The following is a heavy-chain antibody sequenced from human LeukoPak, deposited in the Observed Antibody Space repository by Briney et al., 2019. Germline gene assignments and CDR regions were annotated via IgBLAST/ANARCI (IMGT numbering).Heavy chain of an antibody. Sequence: ASVKVSCKASGYTFTSYGVSWVRQAPGQGLEWMGWISAYNGNTNYAQKLQGRVTMTTDTSTSTAYMELRSLRSDDTAVHYCARASRLGVTDAFDIWGQGTMVTVSS. CDR3: ARASRLGVTDAFDI. D-gene: IGHD5-12*01. V-gene: IGHV1-18*01. CDR1: GYTFTSYG. J-gene: IGHJ3*02. CDR2: ISAYNGNT.